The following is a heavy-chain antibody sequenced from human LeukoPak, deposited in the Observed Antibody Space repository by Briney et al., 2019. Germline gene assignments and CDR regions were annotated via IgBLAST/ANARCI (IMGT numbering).Heavy chain of an antibody. CDR2: ISGSGGST. D-gene: IGHD5-24*01. CDR3: AKDQMGMIPHSNFDY. CDR1: GFTFSSYA. J-gene: IGHJ4*02. Sequence: PPGGSLRLSCAASGFTFSSYAMSWVRQAPGKGLGWVSAISGSGGSTYYADSVKGRFTISRDNSKNTLYLQMNSLRAEDTAVYYCAKDQMGMIPHSNFDYWGQGTLVTVSS. V-gene: IGHV3-23*01.